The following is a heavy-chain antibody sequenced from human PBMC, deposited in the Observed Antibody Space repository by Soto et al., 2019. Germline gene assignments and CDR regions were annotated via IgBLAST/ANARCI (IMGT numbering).Heavy chain of an antibody. CDR1: GGSFSGYY. Sequence: QVQLQQWGAGLLKPSETLSLTCAVYGGSFSGYYWSWIRQPPGKGLEWIGEINHSGSTNYNPSLKSRVTISVDTSKNQFSLKLISVTAADTAVYYCARGRGWYYYGMDVWGQGTTVTVSS. CDR3: ARGRGWYYYGMDV. CDR2: INHSGST. D-gene: IGHD6-19*01. J-gene: IGHJ6*02. V-gene: IGHV4-34*01.